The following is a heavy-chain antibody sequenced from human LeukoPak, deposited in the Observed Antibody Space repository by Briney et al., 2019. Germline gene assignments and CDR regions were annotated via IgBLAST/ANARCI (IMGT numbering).Heavy chain of an antibody. V-gene: IGHV1-69*06. Sequence: GASVKVSCKASGGTFSSYAISWVRQAPGQGLEWMGGIIPIFGTANYAQKFQGRVTITADKSTSTAYMELSSLRSEDTAVYYCASGSNGDYGQDWGQGTLVTVSS. CDR2: IIPIFGTA. D-gene: IGHD4-17*01. J-gene: IGHJ4*02. CDR3: ASGSNGDYGQD. CDR1: GGTFSSYA.